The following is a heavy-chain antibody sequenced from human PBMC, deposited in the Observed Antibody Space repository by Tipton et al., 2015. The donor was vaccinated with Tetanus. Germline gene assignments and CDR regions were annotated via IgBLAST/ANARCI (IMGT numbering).Heavy chain of an antibody. CDR3: VANDGGLEHGQH. V-gene: IGHV4-59*07. D-gene: IGHD2-8*01. CDR1: GGSISTYY. Sequence: TLSLTYTVSGGSISTYYWSWIRQPPGKGLEWIGYIFYSGNTNYNPSLKTRVTISVDTSKNQFSLKLSSVTAADTAVYYCVANDGGLEHGQHWGQGTLVTVSS. J-gene: IGHJ1*01. CDR2: IFYSGNT.